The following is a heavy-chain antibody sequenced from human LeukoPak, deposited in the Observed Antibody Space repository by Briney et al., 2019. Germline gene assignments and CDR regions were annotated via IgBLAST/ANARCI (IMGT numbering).Heavy chain of an antibody. CDR2: ISSSSYDI. D-gene: IGHD6-19*01. CDR3: ARRESSGRFDY. J-gene: IGHJ4*02. CDR1: GFTFSSYS. Sequence: PGGSLRLSCAASGFTFSSYSMNWVRQAPGKGLEWVSSISSSSYDINYTDSTKGRFTISRDNAKNSLYLQMNSLRVEDTAVYYCARRESSGRFDYWGQGTLVTVSS. V-gene: IGHV3-21*01.